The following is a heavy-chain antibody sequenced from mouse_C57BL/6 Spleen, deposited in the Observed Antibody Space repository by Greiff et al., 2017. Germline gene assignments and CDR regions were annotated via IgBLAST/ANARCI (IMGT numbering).Heavy chain of an antibody. CDR3: ARSLAYGYDGDFDV. D-gene: IGHD2-2*01. CDR1: GYAFSSSW. J-gene: IGHJ1*03. CDR2: IYPGDGDT. V-gene: IGHV1-82*01. Sequence: VQLQQSGPELVKPGASVKISCKASGYAFSSSWMNWVKQRPGKGLEWIGRIYPGDGDTNYNGKFKGKATLTADKSSSTAYMQLSSLTSEDSAVYFCARSLAYGYDGDFDVWGTGTTVTVSS.